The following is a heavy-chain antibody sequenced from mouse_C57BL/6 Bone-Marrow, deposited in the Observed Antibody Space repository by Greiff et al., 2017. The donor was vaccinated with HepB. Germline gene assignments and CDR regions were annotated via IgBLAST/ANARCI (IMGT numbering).Heavy chain of an antibody. J-gene: IGHJ1*03. CDR3: ASPYWYFDV. CDR1: GFTFSDYG. V-gene: IGHV5-17*01. CDR2: IRSGSSTI. Sequence: EVKVVESGGGLVKPGGSLKLSCAASGFTFSDYGMHWVRQAPEKGLEWVAYIRSGSSTIYYADTVKGRFTISRDNAKNTLFLQMTSLRSEDTAMYYCASPYWYFDVWGTGTTVTVSS.